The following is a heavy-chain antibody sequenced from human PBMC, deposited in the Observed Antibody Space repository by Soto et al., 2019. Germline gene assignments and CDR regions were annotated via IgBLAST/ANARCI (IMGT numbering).Heavy chain of an antibody. V-gene: IGHV3-23*01. CDR3: AKGNYGDYGGFDP. CDR1: GFSFSTFA. J-gene: IGHJ5*02. CDR2: IISTGIST. D-gene: IGHD4-17*01. Sequence: EVQILESGGGLIQPGGSLRLSCAASGFSFSTFAMTWVRQAPGKGLEWVSTIISTGISTYYANSVKGRFTISRANSKNTVYLPMNSLRAEDSAVYYCAKGNYGDYGGFDPWGQGTLVTVSS.